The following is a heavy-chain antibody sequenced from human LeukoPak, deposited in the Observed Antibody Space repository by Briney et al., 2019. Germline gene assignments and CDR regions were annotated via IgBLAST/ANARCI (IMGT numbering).Heavy chain of an antibody. V-gene: IGHV3-30*01. Sequence: GGSLRLSCAASGFTFSSYAMHWVRQAPGKGLEWVAVISYDGSNKYYADSVKGRFTISRDNSKNTLYLQMNSLRAEDTAVYYCVSGYDSYGSRWGQGTLVTVSS. D-gene: IGHD5-18*01. CDR1: GFTFSSYA. CDR2: ISYDGSNK. CDR3: VSGYDSYGSR. J-gene: IGHJ4*02.